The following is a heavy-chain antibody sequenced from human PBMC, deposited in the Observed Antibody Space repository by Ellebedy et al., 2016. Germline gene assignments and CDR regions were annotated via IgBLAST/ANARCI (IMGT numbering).Heavy chain of an antibody. J-gene: IGHJ5*02. V-gene: IGHV4-34*01. D-gene: IGHD3/OR15-3a*01. CDR2: INHSGST. CDR3: ARGHAGLVTSRWFDP. Sequence: GSLRLSXAVYGGSFSGYYWSWIRQPPGKGLEWIGEINHSGSTNYNPSLKSRVTISVDTSKNQFSLKLSSVTAADTAVYYCARGHAGLVTSRWFDPWGQGTLVTVSS. CDR1: GGSFSGYY.